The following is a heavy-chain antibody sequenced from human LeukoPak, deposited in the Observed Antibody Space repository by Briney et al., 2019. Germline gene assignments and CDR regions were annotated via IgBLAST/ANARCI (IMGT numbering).Heavy chain of an antibody. CDR2: ISGSGGSA. CDR3: AKDWVQLDDAFDI. Sequence: PGGSLRLSCAASGFTFSSYAMSWVRQAPGKGLEWVSAISGSGGSAYYADSVKGRFTISRDNSKNTPYLQMNSLRAEDTAVYYCAKDWVQLDDAFDIWGQGTMVTVSS. J-gene: IGHJ3*02. V-gene: IGHV3-23*01. CDR1: GFTFSSYA. D-gene: IGHD1-1*01.